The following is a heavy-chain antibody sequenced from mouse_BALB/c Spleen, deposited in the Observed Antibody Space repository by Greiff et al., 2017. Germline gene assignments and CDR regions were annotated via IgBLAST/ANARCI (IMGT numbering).Heavy chain of an antibody. CDR1: GFTFSSFG. D-gene: IGHD2-4*01. Sequence: EVQVVESGGGLVQPGGSRKLSCAASGFTFSSFGMHWVRQAPEKGLEWVAYISSGSSTIYYADTVKGRFTISRDNPKNTLFLQMTSLRSEDTAMYYCARTSYDYSWYFDVWGAGTTVTVSS. CDR2: ISSGSSTI. J-gene: IGHJ1*01. V-gene: IGHV5-17*02. CDR3: ARTSYDYSWYFDV.